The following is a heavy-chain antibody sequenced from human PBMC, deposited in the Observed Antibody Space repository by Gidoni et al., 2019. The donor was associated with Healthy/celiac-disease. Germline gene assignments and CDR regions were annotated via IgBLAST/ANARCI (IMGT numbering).Heavy chain of an antibody. Sequence: QVQLQESGPGLVKPSQTLSLTCTVSGGSISSGGYYWSWIRQHPGKGLEWIGYIYYSGSTYYNPSLKSRVTISVDTSKNQFSLKLSSVTAADTAVYYCARASTRGYDLWSGYSKHXDXWGQGTLVTVS. CDR2: IYYSGST. J-gene: IGHJ4*02. CDR3: ARASTRGYDLWSGYSKHXDX. D-gene: IGHD3-3*01. V-gene: IGHV4-31*03. CDR1: GGSISSGGYY.